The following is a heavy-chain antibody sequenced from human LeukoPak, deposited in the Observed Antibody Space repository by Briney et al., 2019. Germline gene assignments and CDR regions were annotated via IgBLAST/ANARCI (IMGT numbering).Heavy chain of an antibody. D-gene: IGHD1-26*01. CDR2: IYTSGST. J-gene: IGHJ5*02. Sequence: SETLSLTCTVSGGSISSGSYYWSWIRQPAGKGLEWIGRIYTSGSTNCNPSLKSRVTISVDTSKNQFSLKLSSVTAADTAVYYCARGTLVGATAWFDPWGQGTLVTVSS. CDR3: ARGTLVGATAWFDP. CDR1: GGSISSGSYY. V-gene: IGHV4-61*02.